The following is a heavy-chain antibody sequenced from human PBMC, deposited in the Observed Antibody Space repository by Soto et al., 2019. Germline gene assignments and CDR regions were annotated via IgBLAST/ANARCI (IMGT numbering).Heavy chain of an antibody. CDR3: ARGSRYCSSTSCYQFFDY. CDR2: INHSGST. CDR1: GGSFSGYY. D-gene: IGHD2-2*01. J-gene: IGHJ4*02. V-gene: IGHV4-34*01. Sequence: LSLTCAVYGGSFSGYYWSWIRQPPGKGLEWIGEINHSGSTNYNPSLKSRVTISVDTSKNQFSLKLSSVTAADTAVYYCARGSRYCSSTSCYQFFDYWGQGTLVTVSS.